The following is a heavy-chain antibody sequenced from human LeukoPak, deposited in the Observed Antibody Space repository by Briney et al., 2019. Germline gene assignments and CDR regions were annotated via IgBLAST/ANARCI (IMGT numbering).Heavy chain of an antibody. Sequence: GGSLRLSCAASGFTFSSYAMSWVRQAPGKGLEWVSAISGSGGSTYYADSVKGRFTISRDNFKNTLYLQMNSLRAEDTAVYYCAKDVVRGVIIKSHFDYRGQGTLVTVSS. V-gene: IGHV3-23*01. CDR3: AKDVVRGVIIKSHFDY. CDR1: GFTFSSYA. CDR2: ISGSGGST. D-gene: IGHD3-10*01. J-gene: IGHJ4*02.